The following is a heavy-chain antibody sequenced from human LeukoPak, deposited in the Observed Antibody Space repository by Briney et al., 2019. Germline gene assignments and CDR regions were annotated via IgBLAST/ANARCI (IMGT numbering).Heavy chain of an antibody. V-gene: IGHV3-23*01. CDR2: ITGSDDAT. J-gene: IGHJ4*02. D-gene: IGHD3-16*01. Sequence: GGSLRLSCAASGFTFSSSAMTWVRQAPGKGLEWVSTITGSDDATYYADSVKGRFTISRDNSRNTLHFQMNSLRVEDTAVYYCARGRGVDRFDYWGQGTLVTVSS. CDR3: ARGRGVDRFDY. CDR1: GFTFSSSA.